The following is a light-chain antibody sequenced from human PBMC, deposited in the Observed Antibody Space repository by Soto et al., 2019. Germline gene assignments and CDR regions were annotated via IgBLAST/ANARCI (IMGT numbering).Light chain of an antibody. CDR2: AAS. CDR1: QAIGPY. V-gene: IGKV1-27*01. Sequence: DIQMTQSPSSLSASIGDEVTVTCRASQAIGPYLAWYQKKPGKGPKLLIYAASTLQSGVPSRFSGSRSGTDFTLTISSLQPEDVATYYCQKYDSAPLTYGPGTKVDIK. J-gene: IGKJ3*01. CDR3: QKYDSAPLT.